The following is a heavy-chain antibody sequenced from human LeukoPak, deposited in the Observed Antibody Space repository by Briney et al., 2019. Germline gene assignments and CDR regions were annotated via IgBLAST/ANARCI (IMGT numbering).Heavy chain of an antibody. Sequence: SETLSLTCAVYGGSFSSYYWSWIRQPPGKGLEWIGEINHSGSTNYNPSLKSRVTISVDTSKNQFSLKLSSVTAADTAVYYCARVIAGVIDYWGQGTLVTVSS. V-gene: IGHV4-34*01. J-gene: IGHJ4*02. CDR1: GGSFSSYY. CDR3: ARVIAGVIDY. D-gene: IGHD7-27*01. CDR2: INHSGST.